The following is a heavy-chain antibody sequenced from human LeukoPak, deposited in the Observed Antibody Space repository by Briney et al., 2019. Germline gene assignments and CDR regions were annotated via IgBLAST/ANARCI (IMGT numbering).Heavy chain of an antibody. V-gene: IGHV3-23*01. Sequence: GGSLRLSCAASGFIFNNYGLIWVRQAPGKGLEWVSAIGNDGGGTNYADFVKGRFTISRDNSKNTLFLQMNSLRAEDTALYYCAKGSSGYFVDLWGQGTLVTVSS. CDR2: IGNDGGGT. D-gene: IGHD3-22*01. CDR1: GFIFNNYG. J-gene: IGHJ5*02. CDR3: AKGSSGYFVDL.